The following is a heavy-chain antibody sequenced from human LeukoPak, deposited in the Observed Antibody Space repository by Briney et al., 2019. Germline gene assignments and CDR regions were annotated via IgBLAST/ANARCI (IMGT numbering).Heavy chain of an antibody. V-gene: IGHV4-34*01. D-gene: IGHD3-22*01. CDR1: GGSFSGYY. CDR3: ARDQIYYDSSGYYRLFDY. J-gene: IGHJ4*02. Sequence: SETLSLTCAVYGGSFSGYYWSWIRQPPGKGLEWIGEINHSGSTNYNPSLKSRVTISVDTSKNQFSLKLSSVTAADTAVYYCARDQIYYDSSGYYRLFDYWGQGTLVTVSS. CDR2: INHSGST.